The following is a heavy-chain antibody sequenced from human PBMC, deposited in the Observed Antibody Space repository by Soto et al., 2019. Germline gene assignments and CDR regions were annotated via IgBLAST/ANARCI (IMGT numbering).Heavy chain of an antibody. CDR2: ISSNGDTT. V-gene: IGHV3-64*01. J-gene: IGHJ4*02. CDR3: ARDGSMRYLDY. Sequence: GGSLGLSCAASGFTFSTSAMHWVRQAPGMGLEYVSAISSNGDTTYYANSVKGRFTISRDNSKNTLYLQMGSLRVEDMAVYYCARDGSMRYLDYWGQGALVTVSS. CDR1: GFTFSTSA.